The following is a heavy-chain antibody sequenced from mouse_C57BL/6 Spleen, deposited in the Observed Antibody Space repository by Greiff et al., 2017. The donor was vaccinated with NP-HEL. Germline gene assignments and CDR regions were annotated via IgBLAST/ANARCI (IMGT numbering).Heavy chain of an antibody. Sequence: QVQLQQSGPELVKPGASVKISCKASGYSFTSYYIHWVKQRPGQGLEWIGWIYPGSGNTKYNEKFKGKATLTADTSSSTAYMQLSSLTSEDSAVYYCAREGGGSSYDCDYWGQGTTLTVSS. CDR3: AREGGGSSYDCDY. J-gene: IGHJ2*01. CDR1: GYSFTSYY. V-gene: IGHV1-66*01. CDR2: IYPGSGNT. D-gene: IGHD1-1*01.